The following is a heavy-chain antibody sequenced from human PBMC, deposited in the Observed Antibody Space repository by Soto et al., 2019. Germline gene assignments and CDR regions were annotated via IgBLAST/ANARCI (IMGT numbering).Heavy chain of an antibody. V-gene: IGHV3-23*01. D-gene: IGHD5-12*01. J-gene: IGHJ4*02. CDR2: IHENGHFK. Sequence: GGSLRLSCAASGFSFSSYSMSWIRQAPGKGLEWLAHIHENGHFKFYADSVKGRFTISRDNSKNTLYLQMNSLRAEDTAVYYCANNLLGGYTGYWGQGTLVTVSS. CDR3: ANNLLGGYTGY. CDR1: GFSFSSYS.